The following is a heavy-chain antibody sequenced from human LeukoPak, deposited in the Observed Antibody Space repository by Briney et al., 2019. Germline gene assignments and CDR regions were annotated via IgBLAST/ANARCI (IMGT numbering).Heavy chain of an antibody. CDR3: AKVTTWDYYCMDV. D-gene: IGHD1-1*01. CDR1: GFTFSSYG. V-gene: IGHV3-30*02. Sequence: GALRLSCAASGFTFSSYGMHWVRQAPGKGLEWVAFIRYDGSNKYYADSVKGRFTISRDNSKNTLYLQMNSLRAEDTAVYYCAKVTTWDYYCMDVWGKGTTVTVSS. J-gene: IGHJ6*03. CDR2: IRYDGSNK.